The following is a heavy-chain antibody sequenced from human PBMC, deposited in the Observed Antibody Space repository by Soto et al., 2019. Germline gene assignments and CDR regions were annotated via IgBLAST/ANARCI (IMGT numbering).Heavy chain of an antibody. J-gene: IGHJ4*02. CDR1: GFIFSSYT. CDR2: ITYDGSNQ. CDR3: ARAPGGRSPEFDY. V-gene: IGHV3-30-3*01. Sequence: PGGSLRLSCAASGFIFSSYTMHWVRQAPGKGLEWVGVITYDGSNQYYADSVKGRFTISRDNSRNILFLQMNSLRPDDTAVYYFARAPGGRSPEFDYWGQGTLVTVSS. D-gene: IGHD1-26*01.